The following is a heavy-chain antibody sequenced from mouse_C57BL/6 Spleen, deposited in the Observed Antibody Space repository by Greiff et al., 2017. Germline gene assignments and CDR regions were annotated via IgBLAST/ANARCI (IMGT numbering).Heavy chain of an antibody. D-gene: IGHD2-2*01. Sequence: EVMLVESGGGLVKPGGSLKLSCAASGFTFSSYTMSWVRQTPEKRLEWVATISGGGGNTYYPDSVKGRFTVSRDNAKNTLYLQMSSLRSEDTALYYCARHGYPYWYFVVWGTGTTVTVSS. V-gene: IGHV5-9*01. CDR2: ISGGGGNT. CDR1: GFTFSSYT. J-gene: IGHJ1*03. CDR3: ARHGYPYWYFVV.